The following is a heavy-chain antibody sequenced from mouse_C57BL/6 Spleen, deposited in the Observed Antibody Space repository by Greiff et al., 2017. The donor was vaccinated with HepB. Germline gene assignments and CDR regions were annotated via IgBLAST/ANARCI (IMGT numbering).Heavy chain of an antibody. CDR2: IDPSDSYT. CDR3: ARYDATVVGDY. CDR1: GYTFTSYW. V-gene: IGHV1-69*01. Sequence: QVQLKQPGAELVMPGASVKLSCKASGYTFTSYWMHWVKQRPGQGLEWIGEIDPSDSYTNYNQKFKGKSTLTVDKSSSTAYMQLSSLTSEDSAVYYCARYDATVVGDYWGQGTTLTVSS. D-gene: IGHD1-1*01. J-gene: IGHJ2*01.